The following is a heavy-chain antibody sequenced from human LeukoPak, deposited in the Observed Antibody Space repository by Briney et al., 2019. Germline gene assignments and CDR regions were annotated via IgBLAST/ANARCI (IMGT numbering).Heavy chain of an antibody. Sequence: GGSLRLSCAASKFTFSTFAMSWVRQAPGKGLEWVSGISGSGRSTYYADSVKGRFTISRDNSKNTLYLQMNSLRAEDTAVYYCAKLPDIVLVVYAWYFDLWGRGTLVTVSS. CDR1: KFTFSTFA. CDR3: AKLPDIVLVVYAWYFDL. V-gene: IGHV3-23*01. J-gene: IGHJ2*01. CDR2: ISGSGRST. D-gene: IGHD2-8*02.